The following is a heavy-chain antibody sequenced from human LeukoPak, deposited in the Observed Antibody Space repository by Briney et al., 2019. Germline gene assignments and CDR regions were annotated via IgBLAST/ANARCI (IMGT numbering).Heavy chain of an antibody. Sequence: SETLSLTCSISGGSISSYYWSWIRQPPGKGLEWIGEINHSGSTNYNPSLKSRVTISVDTSKNQFSLKLSSVTAADTAVYYCARLGTRGGGGPFDYWGQGTLVTVSP. V-gene: IGHV4-34*01. CDR3: ARLGTRGGGGPFDY. CDR1: GGSISSYY. CDR2: INHSGST. D-gene: IGHD2-21*01. J-gene: IGHJ4*02.